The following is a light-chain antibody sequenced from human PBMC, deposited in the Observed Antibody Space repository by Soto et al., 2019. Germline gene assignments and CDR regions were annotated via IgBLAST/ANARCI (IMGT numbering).Light chain of an antibody. Sequence: EIQMTQSPSSLSASLVYRFTITCQASQDISDVLNWYQQQPGKAPKVLIYDASKLQTGVPSRFSGRGSGKDFTFTISSLQPDDSGTYYCQQFYDLPITFGQGTRLEIK. CDR3: QQFYDLPIT. V-gene: IGKV1-33*01. J-gene: IGKJ5*01. CDR1: QDISDV. CDR2: DAS.